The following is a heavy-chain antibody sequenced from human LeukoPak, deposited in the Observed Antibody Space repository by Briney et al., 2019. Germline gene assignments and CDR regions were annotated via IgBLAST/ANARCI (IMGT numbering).Heavy chain of an antibody. CDR1: GFTFSSYA. CDR3: ARGFKPGDYDLDY. Sequence: GGSLRLSCAASGFTFSSYAMHWVRQAPGKGLEWVAVISYDGSNKYYADFVKGRFTISRDNSKNTLYLQMNSLRAEDTAVYYCARGFKPGDYDLDYWGQGTLVTVSS. D-gene: IGHD4-17*01. V-gene: IGHV3-30*04. J-gene: IGHJ4*02. CDR2: ISYDGSNK.